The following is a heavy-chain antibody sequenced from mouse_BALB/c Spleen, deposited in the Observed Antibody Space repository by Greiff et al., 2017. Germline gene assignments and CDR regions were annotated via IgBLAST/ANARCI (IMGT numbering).Heavy chain of an antibody. Sequence: DVKLVESGGGLVKPGGSLKLSCAASGFTFSSYAMSWVRQTPEKRLEWVASISSGGSTYYPDSVKGRFTISRDNARNILYLQMSSLRSEDTAMYYCARWDGYPWFAYWGQGTLVTVSA. CDR3: ARWDGYPWFAY. J-gene: IGHJ3*01. D-gene: IGHD2-3*01. CDR1: GFTFSSYA. V-gene: IGHV5-6-5*01. CDR2: ISSGGST.